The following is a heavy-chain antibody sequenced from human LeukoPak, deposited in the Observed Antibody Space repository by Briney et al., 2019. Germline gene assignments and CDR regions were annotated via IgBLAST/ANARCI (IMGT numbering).Heavy chain of an antibody. D-gene: IGHD2-21*02. CDR2: RYYSGST. J-gene: IGHJ1*01. CDR3: ARVRGDFATA. Sequence: SETLSLTCSVSGGSISSYYWTWIRQPQGKGLEWIGYRYYSGSTTYNPSLKSRFTISVDTSKGQFSLKLISVTAADTAISYCARVRGDFATAWGQGTLVTVSS. CDR1: GGSISSYY. V-gene: IGHV4-59*01.